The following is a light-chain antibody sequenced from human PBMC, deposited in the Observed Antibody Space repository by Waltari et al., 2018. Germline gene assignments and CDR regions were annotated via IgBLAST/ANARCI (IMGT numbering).Light chain of an antibody. V-gene: IGLV2-8*01. CDR1: SSDVGGHNF. J-gene: IGLJ1*01. CDR2: EVT. CDR3: CSYAGSDTPYV. Sequence: QSALTQPPSASGSPGRSVTISCTGTSSDVGGHNFVSWYQQHPGKAPKVIIYEVTKRPSGVPDRFSGSKSGNTASLTVSGLQTEDEADYYCCSYAGSDTPYVFGTGTTVTVL.